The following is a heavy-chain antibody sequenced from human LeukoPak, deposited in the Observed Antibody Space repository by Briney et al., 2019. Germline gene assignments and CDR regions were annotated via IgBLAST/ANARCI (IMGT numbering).Heavy chain of an antibody. J-gene: IGHJ3*02. Sequence: SETLSLTCTVSGGSISSSSYYWGWIRQPPGKGLEWIGSIHYSGSTNYNPSLKSRVTISVDTSKNQFSLKLSSATAADTAVYYCAKRSQGDAFDIWGQGTMVTVSS. CDR3: AKRSQGDAFDI. V-gene: IGHV4-39*07. CDR2: IHYSGST. CDR1: GGSISSSSYY. D-gene: IGHD5-24*01.